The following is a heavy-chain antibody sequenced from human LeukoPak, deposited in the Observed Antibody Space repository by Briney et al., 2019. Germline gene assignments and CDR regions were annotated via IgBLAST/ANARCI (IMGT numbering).Heavy chain of an antibody. V-gene: IGHV3-21*01. D-gene: IGHD1-26*01. CDR2: ISSSSSYM. Sequence: GGSLRLSCAASGFTFSSYSMNWVRQAPGKGLEWVSSISSSSSYMYYADSVKGRFTTSRDNAKNSLYLQMNSLRAEDTAVYYCARGTPSGSYSDYWGQGTLVTVSS. CDR1: GFTFSSYS. CDR3: ARGTPSGSYSDY. J-gene: IGHJ4*02.